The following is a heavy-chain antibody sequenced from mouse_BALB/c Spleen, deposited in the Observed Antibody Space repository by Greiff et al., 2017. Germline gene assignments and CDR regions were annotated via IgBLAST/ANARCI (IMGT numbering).Heavy chain of an antibody. Sequence: EVQLQESGPELVKPGASVKISCKASGYTFTDYNMHWVKQSHGKSLEWIGYIYPYNGGTGYNQKFKSKATLTVDNSSSTAYMELRSLTSEDSAVYCWARGGYSMDYWGQGTSVTVSS. J-gene: IGHJ4*01. D-gene: IGHD3-1*01. V-gene: IGHV1S29*02. CDR2: IYPYNGGT. CDR1: GYTFTDYN. CDR3: ARGGYSMDY.